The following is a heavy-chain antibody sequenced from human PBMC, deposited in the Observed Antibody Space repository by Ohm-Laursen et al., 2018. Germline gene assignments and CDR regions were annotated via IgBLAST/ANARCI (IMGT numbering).Heavy chain of an antibody. CDR3: AREGLMGDYFDY. CDR2: IYSGGST. CDR1: GFTISHYW. V-gene: IGHV3-66*01. J-gene: IGHJ4*02. Sequence: SLRLSCAASGFTISHYWMTWVRQAPGKGLEWVSVIYSGGSTYYADSVKGRFTISRDNSKNTLYLQMNSLRAEDTAVYYCAREGLMGDYFDYWGQGTLVTVSS. D-gene: IGHD3-16*01.